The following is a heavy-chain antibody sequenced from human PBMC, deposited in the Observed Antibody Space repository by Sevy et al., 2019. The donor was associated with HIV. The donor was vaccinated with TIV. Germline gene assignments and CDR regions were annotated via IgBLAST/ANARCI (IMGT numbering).Heavy chain of an antibody. CDR2: IGTAGDP. V-gene: IGHV3-13*05. J-gene: IGHJ3*02. Sequence: GGSLRLSCAASGFTFSSYDMHWVRQATGKGLEWVSAIGTAGDPYYPGSVKGRFTISRENAKNSLYLQMNSLRAGDTTVYYCAREDLGKGAFDIWGQGTMVTVSS. CDR3: AREDLGKGAFDI. CDR1: GFTFSSYD.